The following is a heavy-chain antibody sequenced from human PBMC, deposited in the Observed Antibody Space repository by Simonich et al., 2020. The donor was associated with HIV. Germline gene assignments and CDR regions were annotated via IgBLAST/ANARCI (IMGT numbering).Heavy chain of an antibody. D-gene: IGHD4-17*01. CDR2: TNHSGST. V-gene: IGHV4-34*01. Sequence: QVQLQQWGAGLLKPSETLTLTCAVYGGSFSGYYWSWIRQPPGKGLEWIGETNHSGSTNYNPSLKSRVTISGDTSKTQFSLKLSSVTAADTAVYYCARRHPTTVTTPYFDYWGQGTLVTVSS. CDR3: ARRHPTTVTTPYFDY. J-gene: IGHJ4*02. CDR1: GGSFSGYY.